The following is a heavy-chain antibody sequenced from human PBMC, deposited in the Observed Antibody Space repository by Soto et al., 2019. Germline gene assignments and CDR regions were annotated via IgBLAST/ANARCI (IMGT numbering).Heavy chain of an antibody. Sequence: QVQLVQSGAEVKKPGASVKVSCRASGYTFTSYDINWVRQATGQGLEWMGWMNPNSGNTGYAQTFQGRVTMTSNTPISTAYMEPSSLTPDDTAVYYCARSTNDYGVRHWGQGTLVTGSS. CDR1: GYTFTSYD. CDR3: ARSTNDYGVRH. D-gene: IGHD4-17*01. CDR2: MNPNSGNT. V-gene: IGHV1-8*01. J-gene: IGHJ4*02.